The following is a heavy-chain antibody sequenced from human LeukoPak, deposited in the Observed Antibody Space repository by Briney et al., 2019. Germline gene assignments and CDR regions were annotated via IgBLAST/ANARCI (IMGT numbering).Heavy chain of an antibody. D-gene: IGHD6-19*01. CDR3: AKDSGSGWPRAEYFQH. CDR1: GFTFSGSA. J-gene: IGHJ1*01. Sequence: GGSLRLSCAASGFTFSGSAMHWVRQASGKGLEWVGRIRSKANSYATAYAASVKGRFTISRDNSKNTLYLQMNSLRAEDTAVYYCAKDSGSGWPRAEYFQHWGQGTLVTVSS. CDR2: IRSKANSYAT. V-gene: IGHV3-73*01.